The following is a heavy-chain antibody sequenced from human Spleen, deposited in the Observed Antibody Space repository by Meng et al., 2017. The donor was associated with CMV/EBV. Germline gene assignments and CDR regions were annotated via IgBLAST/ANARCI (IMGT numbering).Heavy chain of an antibody. V-gene: IGHV1-8*01. J-gene: IGHJ5*02. D-gene: IGHD2-2*01. Sequence: YTLPNYAIAWVRQGTGQGLEWMGWMNSDSGDAGYAQKFQGRVTMTRDTSISTAFMELSSLRSDDTGVYYCTRGVVVPAAILLTDWFDPWGQGTLVTVSS. CDR2: MNSDSGDA. CDR1: YTLPNYA. CDR3: TRGVVVPAAILLTDWFDP.